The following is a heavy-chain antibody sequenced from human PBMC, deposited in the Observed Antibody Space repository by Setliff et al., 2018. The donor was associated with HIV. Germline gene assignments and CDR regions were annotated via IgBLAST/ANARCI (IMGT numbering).Heavy chain of an antibody. J-gene: IGHJ6*03. CDR2: IYYSGST. CDR3: TREAVAGDYYYYMDV. D-gene: IGHD6-19*01. Sequence: PSETLSLTCTVSGGSINSSTYYWGWIRQPPGKGLEWIGTIYYSGSTYYNPSLKSRVTISVDTSKNQFSLKLTSVTAADTAVYYCTREAVAGDYYYYMDVWGKGTTVTVSS. V-gene: IGHV4-39*02. CDR1: GGSINSSTYY.